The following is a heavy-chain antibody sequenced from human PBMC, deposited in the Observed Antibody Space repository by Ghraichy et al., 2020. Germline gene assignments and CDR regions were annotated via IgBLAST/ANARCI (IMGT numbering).Heavy chain of an antibody. V-gene: IGHV4-59*08. J-gene: IGHJ3*02. CDR3: ARQLYYYDSSAYLGLSRNDAFDI. CDR2: IYYSGST. D-gene: IGHD3-22*01. Sequence: SETLSLTCTVSGGSISSYYWSWIRQPPGKGLEWIGYIYYSGSTNYNPSLKSRVTISVDTSKNQFSLKLSSVTAADTAVYYCARQLYYYDSSAYLGLSRNDAFDIWGQGTMVTVSS. CDR1: GGSISSYY.